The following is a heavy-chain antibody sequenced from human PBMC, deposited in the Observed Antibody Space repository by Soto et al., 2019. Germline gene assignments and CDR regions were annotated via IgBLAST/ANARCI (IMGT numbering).Heavy chain of an antibody. D-gene: IGHD4-17*01. CDR2: IGANGGGT. CDR3: ARDPNGDYLGAFDF. J-gene: IGHJ3*01. V-gene: IGHV3-23*01. Sequence: EVQLLEPGGGLVQPGGSLRLSCAASGFTFSSFFMSWVRQAPGKGLDWVSGIGANGGGTYYADSVKGRFIISRDNSKNTLYLQLNSLRAEDTALYYCARDPNGDYLGAFDFWGQKTMVTVSS. CDR1: GFTFSSFF.